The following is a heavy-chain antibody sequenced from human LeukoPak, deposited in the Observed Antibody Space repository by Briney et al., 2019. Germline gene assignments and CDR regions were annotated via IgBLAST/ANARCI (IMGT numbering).Heavy chain of an antibody. J-gene: IGHJ6*03. CDR1: GGSISSYY. D-gene: IGHD3-16*01. Sequence: SETLSLACTVSGGSISSYYWSWIRQPPGKGLEWIGYIYYSGSTNYNPSLKSRVTISVDTSKNQFSLKLSSVTAADTAVYYCARITPYYYYMDVWGKGTTVTVSS. CDR3: ARITPYYYYMDV. CDR2: IYYSGST. V-gene: IGHV4-59*01.